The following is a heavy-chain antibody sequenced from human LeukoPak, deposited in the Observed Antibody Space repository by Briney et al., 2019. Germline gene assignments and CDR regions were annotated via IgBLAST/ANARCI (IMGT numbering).Heavy chain of an antibody. V-gene: IGHV1-69*05. CDR2: IIPIFGTA. Sequence: SVKVSCKASGGTFSSYAISWVRQAPGQGLEWMGGIIPIFGTANYAQKLQGRVTMTTDTSTSTAYMELRSLRSDDTAVYYCARDVANPYYYGSGSYYYYYYGMDVWGQGTTVTVSS. D-gene: IGHD3-10*01. CDR1: GGTFSSYA. CDR3: ARDVANPYYYGSGSYYYYYYGMDV. J-gene: IGHJ6*02.